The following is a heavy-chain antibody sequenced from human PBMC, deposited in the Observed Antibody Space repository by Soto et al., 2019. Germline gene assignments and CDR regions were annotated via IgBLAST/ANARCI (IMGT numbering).Heavy chain of an antibody. CDR3: ARGVAGIAAAGTYYGMDV. V-gene: IGHV4-34*01. Sequence: SETLSLTCAVYGGSFSGYYWSWIRQPPGKGLEWIGEINHSGSTNYNPSLKSRVTISVDTSKNQSSLKLSSVTAADTAVYYCARGVAGIAAAGTYYGMDVWGQGTTVTVSS. CDR1: GGSFSGYY. J-gene: IGHJ6*02. CDR2: INHSGST. D-gene: IGHD6-13*01.